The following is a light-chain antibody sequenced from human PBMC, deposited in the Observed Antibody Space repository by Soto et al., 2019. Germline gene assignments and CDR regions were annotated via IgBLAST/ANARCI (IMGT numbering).Light chain of an antibody. CDR2: EVS. CDR1: SSDVGGYNY. J-gene: IGLJ3*02. Sequence: QSALTQPPSASGSPGQSVTISCTGTSSDVGGYNYVSWYQQHSGKAPKLMIYEVSKRPSGVPVRFSGSKSGNTASLTVSGLQAEDEADYYCSSYAGSNIPWVFGGGTKLTVL. CDR3: SSYAGSNIPWV. V-gene: IGLV2-8*01.